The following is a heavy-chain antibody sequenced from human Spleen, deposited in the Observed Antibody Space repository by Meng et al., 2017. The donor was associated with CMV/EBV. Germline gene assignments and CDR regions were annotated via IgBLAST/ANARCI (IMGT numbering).Heavy chain of an antibody. CDR2: IIPILGIA. D-gene: IGHD3-10*02. J-gene: IGHJ5*02. CDR1: GGTFSSYA. CDR3: ARDMFTFDP. Sequence: SVKVSCKASGGTFSSYAISWVRQAPGQGLEWMGGIIPILGIANYAQKFQGRVSMTTDTSTSTAYMELTSLTSDDTAVYYCARDMFTFDPWGQGTLVTVSS. V-gene: IGHV1-69*10.